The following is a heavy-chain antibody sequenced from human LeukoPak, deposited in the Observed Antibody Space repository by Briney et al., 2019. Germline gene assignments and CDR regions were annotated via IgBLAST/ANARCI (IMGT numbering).Heavy chain of an antibody. J-gene: IGHJ4*02. CDR3: ARIDYDYVWGSYRYYFDY. D-gene: IGHD3-16*02. V-gene: IGHV1-18*01. Sequence: ASVKVSCEASGYTFTSYGISWVRQAPGQGLEWMGWISAYNGNTNYAQKLQGRVTMTTDTSTSTAYMELRSLRSDDTAVYYCARIDYDYVWGSYRYYFDYWGQGTLVTVSS. CDR1: GYTFTSYG. CDR2: ISAYNGNT.